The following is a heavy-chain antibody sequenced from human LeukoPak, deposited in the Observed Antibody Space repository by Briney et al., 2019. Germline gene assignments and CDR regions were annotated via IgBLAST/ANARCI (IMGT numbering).Heavy chain of an antibody. D-gene: IGHD3-16*01. CDR1: GFTFSSYT. CDR2: ISGSGGST. J-gene: IGHJ2*01. Sequence: GGSLRLSCAASGFTFSSYTMSWVRQAPGKGLEWVSAISGSGGSTYYADSVKGRFTISRDNSKNTLYLQMNSLRAEDTAVYYCAKTPLIWGFAYWYFDLWGRGTLVTVSS. CDR3: AKTPLIWGFAYWYFDL. V-gene: IGHV3-23*01.